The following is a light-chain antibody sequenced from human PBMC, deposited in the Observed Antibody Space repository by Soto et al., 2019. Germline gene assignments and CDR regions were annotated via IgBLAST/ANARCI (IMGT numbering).Light chain of an antibody. J-gene: IGKJ5*01. CDR1: QSVSSK. CDR3: QQYNNWPPIT. CDR2: GAS. Sequence: PGESATLSCRASQSVSSKLAWYQQKPGQAPRLLIYGASTRATGIPARFSGSGSGTEFTLSISSLQSEDSAVYYCQQYNNWPPITFGQGTRLEIK. V-gene: IGKV3D-15*01.